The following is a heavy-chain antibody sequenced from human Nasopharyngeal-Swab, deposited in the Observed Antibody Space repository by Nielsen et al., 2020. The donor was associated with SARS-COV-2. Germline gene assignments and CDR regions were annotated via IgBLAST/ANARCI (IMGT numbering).Heavy chain of an antibody. V-gene: IGHV3-7*01. CDR3: ARRTFSSTSLIDC. CDR2: IKQDGSEK. Sequence: WIRQPPGKGLEWVANIKQDGSEKYYEDSVKGRFTISRGNAKNSLYLQMNSLRVEDTAVYYCARRTFSSTSLIDCWGQGTLVTVSS. D-gene: IGHD2-2*01. J-gene: IGHJ4*02.